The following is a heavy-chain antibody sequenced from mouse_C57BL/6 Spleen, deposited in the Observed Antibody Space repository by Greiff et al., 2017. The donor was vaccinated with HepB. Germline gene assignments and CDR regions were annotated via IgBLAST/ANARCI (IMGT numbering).Heavy chain of an antibody. CDR1: GFTFSDYY. J-gene: IGHJ1*03. CDR3: ARDQTDWYFDV. Sequence: EVKLMESEGGLVQPGSSMKLSCTASGFTFSDYYMAWVRQVPEKGLEWVANINYDGSSTYYLDSLKSRFIISRDNAKNILYLQMSSLKSEDTATYYCARDQTDWYFDVWGTGTTVTVSS. CDR2: INYDGSST. V-gene: IGHV5-16*01.